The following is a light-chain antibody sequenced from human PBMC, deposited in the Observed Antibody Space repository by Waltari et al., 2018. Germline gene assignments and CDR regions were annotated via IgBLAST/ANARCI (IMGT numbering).Light chain of an antibody. CDR2: DAS. J-gene: IGKJ4*01. CDR1: QDISKN. V-gene: IGKV1-33*01. Sequence: DIQMTQSPFSLSGSVGDRVIITCQASQDISKNLNWFQQKPGKAPRLLIYDASNLHTGLPSRFSGGASGTEYTLASSGLQPEDIATYDCQQDATLPLTFGGGTKVEIK. CDR3: QQDATLPLT.